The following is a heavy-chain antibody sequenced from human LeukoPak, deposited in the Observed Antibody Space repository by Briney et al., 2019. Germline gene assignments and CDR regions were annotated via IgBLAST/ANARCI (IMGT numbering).Heavy chain of an antibody. D-gene: IGHD1-26*01. CDR1: GFTASRYW. Sequence: GGSLRLSCAASGFTASRYWHWVRQTPGKGLEWVSRISSDGTSINYADSVKGRFTISRDNAKNSLYLQMNSLRAEDMALYYCARAVYSGNYHVGESDYWGQGTLVTVSS. J-gene: IGHJ4*02. CDR2: ISSDGTSI. V-gene: IGHV3-74*01. CDR3: ARAVYSGNYHVGESDY.